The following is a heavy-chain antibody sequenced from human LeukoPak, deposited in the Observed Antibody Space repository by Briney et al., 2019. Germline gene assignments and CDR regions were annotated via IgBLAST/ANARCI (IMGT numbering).Heavy chain of an antibody. V-gene: IGHV4-61*07. CDR3: VRHHYASGTHTPYYFDF. CDR2: SGST. Sequence: SGSTNYRPSLKSRVTMSVDTSKSQFSLKLSSVTAADTALYYCVRHHYASGTHTPYYFDFWGQGTLVTVSS. J-gene: IGHJ4*02. D-gene: IGHD3-10*01.